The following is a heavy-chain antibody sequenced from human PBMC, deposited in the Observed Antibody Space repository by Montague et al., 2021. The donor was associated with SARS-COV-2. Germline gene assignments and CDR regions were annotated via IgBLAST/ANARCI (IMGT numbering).Heavy chain of an antibody. CDR1: GYSISSGYY. CDR3: ARDQERGGFGELLVGYYYGMDV. D-gene: IGHD3-10*01. Sequence: SETLSLTCTVSGYSISSGYYWGWIRQSPGKGLEWIGSIYHSGSTYYNPSLKSRVTISVDTSKNQFSLKLSSVTAADTAVYYCARDQERGGFGELLVGYYYGMDVWGQGTTVTVSS. J-gene: IGHJ6*02. CDR2: IYHSGST. V-gene: IGHV4-38-2*02.